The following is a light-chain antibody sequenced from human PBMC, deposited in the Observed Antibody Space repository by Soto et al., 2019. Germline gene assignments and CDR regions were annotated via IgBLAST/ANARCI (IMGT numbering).Light chain of an antibody. Sequence: DIQMTQSPSSLSASVGDRVTITCQASHDIKRYLNWYQQKAHKVPKLLIHDVSTLATGVPSRFTGSGSGTGFTLTINSLQPEDVATYYCQQFDDLPLTFGGGTKVDIK. CDR2: DVS. CDR1: HDIKRY. CDR3: QQFDDLPLT. J-gene: IGKJ4*01. V-gene: IGKV1-33*01.